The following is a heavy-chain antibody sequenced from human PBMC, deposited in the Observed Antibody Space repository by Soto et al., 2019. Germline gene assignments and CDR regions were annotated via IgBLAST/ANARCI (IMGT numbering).Heavy chain of an antibody. Sequence: DVQLLESGGDLVQPGGSLRLSCAASGFTFSSYAMNWVRQSPGKGLEWVSGVRSTGSHSYYADSVKGRFTISRDNSRNTLYLQMNSLRADDTAVYYCAKAFTDAWPNDCFVSWGQGTLVTVSS. D-gene: IGHD2-8*02. CDR1: GFTFSSYA. CDR3: AKAFTDAWPNDCFVS. CDR2: VRSTGSHS. J-gene: IGHJ5*01. V-gene: IGHV3-23*01.